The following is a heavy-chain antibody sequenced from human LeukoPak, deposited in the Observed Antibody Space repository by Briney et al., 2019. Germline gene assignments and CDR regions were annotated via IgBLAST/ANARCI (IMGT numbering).Heavy chain of an antibody. D-gene: IGHD3-22*01. Sequence: SETLSLTCTVSGGSISSYYWSWIRQPPGKRLEWIGYIYYSGNTNSNPSLKSRVTISVDTSKNQFSLQLNSVTAADTAVYYCARIAKYYYDTSGPYYFDYWGQGTLVTVSS. J-gene: IGHJ4*02. V-gene: IGHV4-59*01. CDR3: ARIAKYYYDTSGPYYFDY. CDR1: GGSISSYY. CDR2: IYYSGNT.